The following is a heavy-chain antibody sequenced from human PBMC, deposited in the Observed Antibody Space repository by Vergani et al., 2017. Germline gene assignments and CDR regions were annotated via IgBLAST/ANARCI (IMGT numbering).Heavy chain of an antibody. CDR2: IYSSGST. Sequence: QVQLQESGPGLVKPSQTLSLTCSVAGDSISSGNYYWNWIRQPAGKGLEWMGRIYSSGSTSYNPSIKSRITMSLDTSKNQFSLSLSSVTAADTAVYYCARGTFLHAFDNWGQGTVVTVSS. CDR1: GDSISSGNYY. CDR3: ARGTFLHAFDN. J-gene: IGHJ3*02. D-gene: IGHD1-26*01. V-gene: IGHV4-61*02.